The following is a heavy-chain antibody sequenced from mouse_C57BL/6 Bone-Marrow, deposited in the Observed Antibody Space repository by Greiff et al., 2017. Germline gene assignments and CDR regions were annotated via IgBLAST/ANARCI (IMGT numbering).Heavy chain of an antibody. J-gene: IGHJ2*01. CDR1: GFSLTSYG. CDR2: IWRGGST. Sequence: QVQLKESGPGLVQPSQSLSITCTVSGFSLTSYGVHWVRQSPGKGLEWLGVIWRGGSTDYNAAIMSRLSITKDNSTSQVFFKMNSLQADDTAIYYCAKNHYYGSSSLDYWGQGTTRTVSS. V-gene: IGHV2-5*01. D-gene: IGHD1-1*01. CDR3: AKNHYYGSSSLDY.